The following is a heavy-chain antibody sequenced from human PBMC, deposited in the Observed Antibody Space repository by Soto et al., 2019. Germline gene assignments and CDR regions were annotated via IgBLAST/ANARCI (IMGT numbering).Heavy chain of an antibody. Sequence: VGSLRLSCAASEFTVSSNHMSWVRQAPGKGLEWVSLIYGGGTSYYADSVRGRFTISRDNSKNTLYLQMNSLRAEDTAVYYCARILNRAPTNWGQGTLVTVSS. J-gene: IGHJ4*02. CDR2: IYGGGTS. CDR3: ARILNRAPTN. CDR1: EFTVSSNH. V-gene: IGHV3-53*01.